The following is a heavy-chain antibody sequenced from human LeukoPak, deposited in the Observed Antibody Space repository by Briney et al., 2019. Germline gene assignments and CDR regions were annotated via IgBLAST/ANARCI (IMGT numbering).Heavy chain of an antibody. CDR2: IYQSGTS. CDR1: GYSISSGYY. J-gene: IGHJ4*02. D-gene: IGHD6-19*01. V-gene: IGHV4-38-2*02. Sequence: PSETLSLTCTVSGYSISSGYYWGWIRQPPGKGLEWIGSIYQSGTSYYNPSLKSRVTISVDTSKNQFSLKLNSVTAADTAVYYCAKGQWLDYFDYWGQGTLVTVSS. CDR3: AKGQWLDYFDY.